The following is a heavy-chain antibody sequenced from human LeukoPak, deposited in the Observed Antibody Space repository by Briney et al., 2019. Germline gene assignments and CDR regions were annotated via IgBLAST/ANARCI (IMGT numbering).Heavy chain of an antibody. CDR3: AKGPTTVVGGGYFDY. V-gene: IGHV3-23*01. D-gene: IGHD4-23*01. CDR1: GFTFSSYA. J-gene: IGHJ4*02. Sequence: GGSLRLSCAASGFTFSSYAMSWVRQAPGKGLEWVSVISGSGGSTYYADPVKGRFTISRDNSKNTLYLQMNSLRAEDTAVYYCAKGPTTVVGGGYFDYWGQGTLVTVSS. CDR2: ISGSGGST.